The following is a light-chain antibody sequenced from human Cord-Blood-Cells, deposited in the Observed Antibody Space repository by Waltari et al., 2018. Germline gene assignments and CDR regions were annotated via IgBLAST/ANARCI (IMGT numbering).Light chain of an antibody. CDR1: QGISNY. V-gene: IGKV1-16*02. Sequence: DLQMNQSPSSLSASVGARLSITCRASQGISNYVAWFQQKPGKAPKSLIYAASSLQSGVPANVSGSGSGTEFTLTIISLQPEDFATDYCQQYNSYPHTVGGGTKLEIK. J-gene: IGKJ4*01. CDR3: QQYNSYPHT. CDR2: AAS.